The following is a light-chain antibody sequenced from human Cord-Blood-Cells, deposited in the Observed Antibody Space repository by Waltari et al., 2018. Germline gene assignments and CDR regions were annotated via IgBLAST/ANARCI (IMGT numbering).Light chain of an antibody. CDR1: SGSIASNY. J-gene: IGLJ3*02. V-gene: IGLV6-57*02. CDR3: QSYDSSNWV. CDR2: EDN. Sequence: NFMLTQPHSVSESPGKTVTISCTGSSGSIASNYVQWYQQRPGSAPTTVIYEDNQRPSWVPDRCSGSIDSSSNSASLTISGLKTEDEADYYCQSYDSSNWVFGGGTKLTVL.